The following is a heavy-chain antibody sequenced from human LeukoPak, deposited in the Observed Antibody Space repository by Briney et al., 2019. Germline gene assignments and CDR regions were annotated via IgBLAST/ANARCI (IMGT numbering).Heavy chain of an antibody. CDR2: INPNSGDI. D-gene: IGHD1-26*01. V-gene: IGHV1-2*02. J-gene: IGHJ4*02. Sequence: ASVRISCKASGYTFTGYYMHWVRQAPGQGLEWMGWINPNSGDINYAQKFQGRVAMTRDTSITTAYMELSRLRSDDTAVYYCARDSGGSNYFNYWGQGSLVTVSS. CDR1: GYTFTGYY. CDR3: ARDSGGSNYFNY.